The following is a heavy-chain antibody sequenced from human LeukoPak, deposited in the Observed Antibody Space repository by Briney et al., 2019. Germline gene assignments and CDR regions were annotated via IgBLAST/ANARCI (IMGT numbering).Heavy chain of an antibody. Sequence: GGSLRLSCAASGFTFSSYRMSWVRQAPGKGLEWVANIKQDGSEKYYVDSVKGRFTISRDNAKNSLYLQMNSLRAEDTAVYYCAGWVATIRWGYYFDYWGQGTLVTVSS. CDR1: GFTFSSYR. D-gene: IGHD5-12*01. J-gene: IGHJ4*02. CDR3: AGWVATIRWGYYFDY. CDR2: IKQDGSEK. V-gene: IGHV3-7*03.